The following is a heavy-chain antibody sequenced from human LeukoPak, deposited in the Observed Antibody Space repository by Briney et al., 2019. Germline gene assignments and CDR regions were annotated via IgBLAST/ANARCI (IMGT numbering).Heavy chain of an antibody. D-gene: IGHD3-22*01. CDR2: IYYSGST. Sequence: PSETLSLTCTVSGGSISSSSYYWGWIRQPPGKGLEWIGSIYYSGSTYYNPSLESRVTISVDTSKNQFSLKLSSVTAADTAVYYCARGGPSYYYDSGDAFDIWGQGTMVTVSS. CDR3: ARGGPSYYYDSGDAFDI. CDR1: GGSISSSSYY. V-gene: IGHV4-39*07. J-gene: IGHJ3*02.